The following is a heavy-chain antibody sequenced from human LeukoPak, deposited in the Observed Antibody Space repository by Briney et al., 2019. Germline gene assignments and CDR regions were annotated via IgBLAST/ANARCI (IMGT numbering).Heavy chain of an antibody. CDR1: GGSISSYY. CDR3: ARAQYSSSGWYDYYYYGMDV. CDR2: IYTSGST. J-gene: IGHJ6*02. V-gene: IGHV4-4*07. D-gene: IGHD6-19*01. Sequence: PSETLSLTCTVSGGSISSYYWSWIRQPAGKGLEWIGRIYTSGSTNYNPSLKSRVTMSGDTSKNQFSLKLSSVTAADTAVYYCARAQYSSSGWYDYYYYGMDVWGQGTTVTVSS.